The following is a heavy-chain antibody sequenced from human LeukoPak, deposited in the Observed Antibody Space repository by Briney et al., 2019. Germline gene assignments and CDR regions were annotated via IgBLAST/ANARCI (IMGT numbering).Heavy chain of an antibody. J-gene: IGHJ4*02. CDR1: GFTFTDYY. CDR2: ISTTSTYT. CDR3: ARIKGYSSSPFDH. D-gene: IGHD6-6*01. Sequence: KPGGSLRLSCAASGFTFTDYYMTWIRQAPGKGLEWLSYISTTSTYTNYADSVKGRFTISRDNANNSLSLQMDSPRAEDTAVYYCARIKGYSSSPFDHWGQGILVTVSS. V-gene: IGHV3-11*06.